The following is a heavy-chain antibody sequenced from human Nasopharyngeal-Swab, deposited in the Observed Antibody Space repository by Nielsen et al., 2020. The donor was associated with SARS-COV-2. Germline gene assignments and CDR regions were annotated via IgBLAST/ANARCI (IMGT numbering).Heavy chain of an antibody. CDR1: GFTFGDYA. Sequence: GASLKISCTASGFTFGDYAMSWFRQAPGKGLEWVGFIRSKAYGGTTEYAASVKGRFTISRDDSKSIAYLQMNSLKTEDTAVHYCTRVPGFGTYYYYYMDVWGKGTTVTVSS. V-gene: IGHV3-49*03. CDR2: IRSKAYGGTT. CDR3: TRVPGFGTYYYYYMDV. J-gene: IGHJ6*03. D-gene: IGHD1-1*01.